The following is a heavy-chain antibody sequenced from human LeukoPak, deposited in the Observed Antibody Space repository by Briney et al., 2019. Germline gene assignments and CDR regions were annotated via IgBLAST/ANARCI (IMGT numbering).Heavy chain of an antibody. CDR2: TVCSGPDT. D-gene: IGHD2-8*02. CDR3: TKAPLRSCTGAFCYPFDY. CDR1: GFTFTNYA. J-gene: IGHJ4*02. Sequence: PGGSLRLSCAASGFTFTNYAMSWVRQTPGKGLEWVSATVCSGPDTYHADSVKGRFTVSRDNSRNTLYLQMKSLRVEDTAVYYCTKAPLRSCTGAFCYPFDYWGQGTLVTVSS. V-gene: IGHV3-23*01.